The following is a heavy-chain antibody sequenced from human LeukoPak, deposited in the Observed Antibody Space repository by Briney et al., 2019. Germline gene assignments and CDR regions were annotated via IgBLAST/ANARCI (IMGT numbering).Heavy chain of an antibody. V-gene: IGHV4-39*01. J-gene: IGHJ4*02. CDR3: ARRWFTGTTSHFDY. CDR2: IYYSGST. CDR1: GDSISSSSYY. Sequence: SETLSLTCTVSGDSISSSSYYWGWIRQPPGKGLEWIGSIYYSGSTYYNPSLKSRVTISVDTSKNQFSLKLSSVTAADTAVYYCARRWFTGTTSHFDYWGQGTLVTVSS. D-gene: IGHD1-7*01.